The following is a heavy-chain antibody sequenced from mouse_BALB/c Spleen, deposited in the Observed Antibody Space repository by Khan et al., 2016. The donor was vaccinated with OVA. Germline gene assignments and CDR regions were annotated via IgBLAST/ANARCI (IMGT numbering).Heavy chain of an antibody. CDR2: ISTYSGNT. V-gene: IGHV1S137*01. CDR1: GYTFTDYA. J-gene: IGHJ2*01. Sequence: VKLLESGPEPVRPGVSVKISCKGSGYTFTDYAMYWVKQSHAKSLEWIGLISTYSGNTNYNQKFKGKATMTVDKSSSTAYMELARLTSEDSAIYYCARPAYDGYYDYWGQGTTLTVSS. CDR3: ARPAYDGYYDY. D-gene: IGHD2-3*01.